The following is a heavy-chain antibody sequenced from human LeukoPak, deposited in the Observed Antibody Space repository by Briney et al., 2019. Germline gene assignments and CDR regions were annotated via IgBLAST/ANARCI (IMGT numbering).Heavy chain of an antibody. V-gene: IGHV3-9*01. J-gene: IGHJ4*02. Sequence: SLRLSCAASGFTFDDYAMHWVRQAPGKGLEWVSGISWNSGSIGYADSVKGRFTISRDNAKNSLYLQMNSLRAEDTALYYCAKSTSRNYFDYWGQGTLVTVSS. CDR1: GFTFDDYA. CDR2: ISWNSGSI. CDR3: AKSTSRNYFDY.